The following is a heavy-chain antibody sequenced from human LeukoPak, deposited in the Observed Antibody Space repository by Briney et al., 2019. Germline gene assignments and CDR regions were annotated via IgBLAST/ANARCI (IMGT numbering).Heavy chain of an antibody. CDR2: INHSGST. Sequence: PSETLSLTCAVYGGSFSGYYWSWIRQPPGKGLEWIGEINHSGSTNYNPSLKSRVTISVDTSKNQFSLKLSSVTAADTAVYYCARERAVGHYYYYGMDVWGQGTTVTVSS. CDR3: ARERAVGHYYYYGMDV. D-gene: IGHD1-26*01. J-gene: IGHJ6*02. V-gene: IGHV4-34*01. CDR1: GGSFSGYY.